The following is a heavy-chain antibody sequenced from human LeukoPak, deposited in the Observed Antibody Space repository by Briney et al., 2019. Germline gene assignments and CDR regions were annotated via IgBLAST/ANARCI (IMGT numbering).Heavy chain of an antibody. V-gene: IGHV3-53*01. CDR2: IYNDGST. J-gene: IGHJ3*02. D-gene: IGHD2/OR15-2a*01. CDR3: ARNILFTFDI. CDR1: GLTVSSSY. Sequence: GGSLRLSCAASGLTVSSSYMSWVRQAPGKGLEWVSIIYNDGSTYYADSMKGRFTISRDNSKNTLYLQVNSLRAEDTAMYYCARNILFTFDIWGQGTMVTVSS.